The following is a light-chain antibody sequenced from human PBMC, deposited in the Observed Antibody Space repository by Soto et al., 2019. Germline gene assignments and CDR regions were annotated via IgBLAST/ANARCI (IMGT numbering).Light chain of an antibody. V-gene: IGKV1-5*03. Sequence: DIQMTQSPSTLSASVGDRVTITCRASQSISSWLAWYQQKPGKAPKLLIYRASSLESGVPSRFSGSGSGTEFTITINSLQPDDFATYYCQHYINYSWTFGQGTKVEIK. J-gene: IGKJ1*01. CDR2: RAS. CDR3: QHYINYSWT. CDR1: QSISSW.